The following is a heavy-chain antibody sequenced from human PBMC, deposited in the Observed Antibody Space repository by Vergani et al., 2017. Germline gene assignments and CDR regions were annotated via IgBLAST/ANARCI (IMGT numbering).Heavy chain of an antibody. D-gene: IGHD4-11*01. J-gene: IGHJ6*02. Sequence: QVQLVESGGGVVQPGRSLRLSCAASGFTFSSYAMHWVRQAPGKGLEWVAVISYDGSNKYYADSVKGRFTISRDNAKNSLYLQMNSLRAEDTAVYYCARDPATVNPAYYYYGMDVWGQGTTVTVSS. CDR1: GFTFSSYA. CDR2: ISYDGSNK. V-gene: IGHV3-30-3*01. CDR3: ARDPATVNPAYYYYGMDV.